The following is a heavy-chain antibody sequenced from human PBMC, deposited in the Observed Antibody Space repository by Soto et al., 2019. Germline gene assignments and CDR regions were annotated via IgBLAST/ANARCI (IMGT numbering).Heavy chain of an antibody. Sequence: GGSLRLSCAASGFTFSAYAMSWVRQAPGEGLDWVLVISGSGDNTYYADSVKGRFTISRDNSKNTLYLQMSSLRAEDTAVYFCAKQNTIFGVNNDFYYYGMDVWGQGTTVTVSS. CDR2: ISGSGDNT. D-gene: IGHD3-3*01. J-gene: IGHJ6*02. V-gene: IGHV3-23*01. CDR1: GFTFSAYA. CDR3: AKQNTIFGVNNDFYYYGMDV.